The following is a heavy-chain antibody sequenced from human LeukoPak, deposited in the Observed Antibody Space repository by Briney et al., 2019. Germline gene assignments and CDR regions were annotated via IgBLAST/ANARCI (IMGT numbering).Heavy chain of an antibody. Sequence: GGSLRLSCTASGFNFDDNAMHWVRQDPGKGLEWVSGITWDSNSRDYAASVKGRFTISRDNAKKYVYMQMNSLRPEDKGFYSCVKGDGNNYSLYYMDVWGKGTTVIVSS. V-gene: IGHV3-9*01. CDR3: VKGDGNNYSLYYMDV. CDR1: GFNFDDNA. D-gene: IGHD1-20*01. J-gene: IGHJ6*03. CDR2: ITWDSNSR.